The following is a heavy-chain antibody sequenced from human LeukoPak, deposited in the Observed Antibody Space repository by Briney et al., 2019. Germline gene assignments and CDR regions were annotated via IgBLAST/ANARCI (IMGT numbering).Heavy chain of an antibody. J-gene: IGHJ4*02. Sequence: GRSLRLSCAASGFTFSNYAMHWVREGPGGGRGRVALISYDGSGKYYSDSVKGRFTISRDSSENTLYLQMNSLRAEDTAIYCCARERTGYYMVYWGQGTLVTVSS. CDR1: GFTFSNYA. CDR2: ISYDGSGK. CDR3: ARERTGYYMVY. V-gene: IGHV3-30*04. D-gene: IGHD3-3*01.